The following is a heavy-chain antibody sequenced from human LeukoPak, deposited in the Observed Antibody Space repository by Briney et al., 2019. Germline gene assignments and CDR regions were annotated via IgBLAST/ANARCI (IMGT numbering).Heavy chain of an antibody. CDR2: TYYRSTWYN. D-gene: IGHD2-21*02. J-gene: IGHJ3*01. CDR1: GDSVSSNSVT. V-gene: IGHV6-1*01. Sequence: SQTLSLTCAISGDSVSSNSVTWNWIRQSPSRGLEWLGRTYYRSTWYNDYAVSVRGRITVNPDTSKNQFSLHLNSVTPEDTAVYYCARRLTQYDCYDPWGQGTLVTVSS. CDR3: ARRLTQYDCYDP.